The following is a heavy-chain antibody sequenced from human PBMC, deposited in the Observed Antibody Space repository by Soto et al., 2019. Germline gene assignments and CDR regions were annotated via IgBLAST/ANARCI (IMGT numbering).Heavy chain of an antibody. CDR3: AKDTAMVGFGY. D-gene: IGHD5-18*01. CDR1: GFTFSSYG. V-gene: IGHV3-30*18. J-gene: IGHJ4*02. Sequence: GGSLRLSCAASGFTFSSYGMHWVRQAPGKGLEWVAVISYDGSNKYYADSVKGRFTISRDNSKNTLYLQMNSLRAEDTAVYYCAKDTAMVGFGYWGQGTLVTVSS. CDR2: ISYDGSNK.